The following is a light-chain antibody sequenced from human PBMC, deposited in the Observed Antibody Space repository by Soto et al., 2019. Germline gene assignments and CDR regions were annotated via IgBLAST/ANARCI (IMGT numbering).Light chain of an antibody. CDR3: QQANSFPYT. J-gene: IGKJ2*01. Sequence: DIQMTQSPSSVSASVGDRVTITCRATQVISSWLAWYQQKPGKAPKLLIYATSNLQSGVPSRFSGSGSGTDFTLTITSLQPEDFPTYYCQQANSFPYTFGQGTKLEIK. CDR1: QVISSW. CDR2: ATS. V-gene: IGKV1-12*01.